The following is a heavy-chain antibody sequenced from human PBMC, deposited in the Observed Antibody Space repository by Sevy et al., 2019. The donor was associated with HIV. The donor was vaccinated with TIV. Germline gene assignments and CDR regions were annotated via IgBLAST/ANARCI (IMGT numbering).Heavy chain of an antibody. Sequence: GGSLRLSCAASGFTFSSYAMSWVRQAPGKGLEWVSAISGSGGSTYYADSVRGRFTISRDNSKNTLYLQMNSLRAEDTAVYYCVLSSSWYYFDYWGQGTLVTVSS. D-gene: IGHD6-13*01. CDR3: VLSSSWYYFDY. CDR1: GFTFSSYA. V-gene: IGHV3-23*01. CDR2: ISGSGGST. J-gene: IGHJ4*02.